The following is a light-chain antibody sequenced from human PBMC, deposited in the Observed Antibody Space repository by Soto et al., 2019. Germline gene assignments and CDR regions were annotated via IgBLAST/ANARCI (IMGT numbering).Light chain of an antibody. CDR3: ASYTRTTTLV. Sequence: QSALTQPASVSGSPGQSITISCTGTISDIGGYNFISWYQHHPGNAPKLVIYDVNNRPSGISYRFSGSKSGNTASLTISGLQAEDEADYYCASYTRTTTLVFGGGTKVTVL. J-gene: IGLJ2*01. CDR2: DVN. CDR1: ISDIGGYNF. V-gene: IGLV2-14*01.